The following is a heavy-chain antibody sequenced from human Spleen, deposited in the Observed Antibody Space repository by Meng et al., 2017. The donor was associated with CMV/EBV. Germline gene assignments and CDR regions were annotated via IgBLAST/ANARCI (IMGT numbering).Heavy chain of an antibody. V-gene: IGHV4-34*01. D-gene: IGHD1-26*01. Sequence: QVQLQQWGEGLFKPSETLSLTCAVYGWSFSGYYWSWIRQPPGKGLEWIGEINHSGSTNYNPSLKNRVTISVDTSKNQFSLKLSAVTAADTAVYYCAIYRYSGSYDYFDYWGQGTLVTVSS. CDR2: INHSGST. CDR3: AIYRYSGSYDYFDY. CDR1: GWSFSGYY. J-gene: IGHJ4*02.